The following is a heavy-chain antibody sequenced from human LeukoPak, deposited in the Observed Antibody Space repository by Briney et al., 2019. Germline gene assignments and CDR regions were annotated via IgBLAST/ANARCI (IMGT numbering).Heavy chain of an antibody. J-gene: IGHJ4*02. CDR1: GYTFTSYD. CDR2: MNPNSGNT. CDR3: ARAVAYYESGSYYYYFNY. D-gene: IGHD3-10*01. Sequence: ASVKVSCKASGYTFTSYDINWVRQATGQGLEWMGWMNPNSGNTGFAQKFQGRVTMTRSTSINTAYMELSSLRSEDTAVYYCARAVAYYESGSYYYYFNYRGQGTLVTVSS. V-gene: IGHV1-8*01.